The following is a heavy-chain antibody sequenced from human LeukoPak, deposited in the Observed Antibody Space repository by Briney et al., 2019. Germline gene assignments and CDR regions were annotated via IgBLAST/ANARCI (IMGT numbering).Heavy chain of an antibody. Sequence: GGSLRLSCAASGFIFRTYRMHWVRQIPGKGLEWVAAVSEDGSGKFYADSVRGRFTISRDNSKNTLYLQMNTLRSEDTAVYYCARADVDTALGADYWGQGTLVTVSS. V-gene: IGHV3-30*03. D-gene: IGHD5-18*01. CDR2: VSEDGSGK. CDR3: ARADVDTALGADY. J-gene: IGHJ4*02. CDR1: GFIFRTYR.